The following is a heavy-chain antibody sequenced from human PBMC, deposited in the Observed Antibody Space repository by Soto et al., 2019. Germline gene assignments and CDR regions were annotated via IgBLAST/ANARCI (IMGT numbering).Heavy chain of an antibody. CDR1: GGSISSYY. Sequence: PSETLSLTCTVSGGSISSYYWSWIRQPPGKGLEWIGYIYYSGSTNYNPSLKSRVTISVDTSKNQFSLKLSSVTAADTAVYYCARDRSGYSNWFDPWGQGTLVTVSS. CDR2: IYYSGST. CDR3: ARDRSGYSNWFDP. D-gene: IGHD3-22*01. V-gene: IGHV4-59*01. J-gene: IGHJ5*02.